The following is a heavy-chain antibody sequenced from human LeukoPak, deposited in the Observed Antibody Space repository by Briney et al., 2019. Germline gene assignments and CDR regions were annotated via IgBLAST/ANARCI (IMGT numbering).Heavy chain of an antibody. V-gene: IGHV3-23*01. J-gene: IGHJ4*02. CDR3: ARARYCTSTSCYIDY. CDR2: ISGSGSST. CDR1: GFTFSSYA. Sequence: GXSLRLSCAASGFTFSSYAMSWVRQAPGKGLEWVSGISGSGSSTYYADYVKGGFSISRDNSKNTLYLQMNSLRAEDTAVYYCARARYCTSTSCYIDYWGQGTLVTVSS. D-gene: IGHD2-2*02.